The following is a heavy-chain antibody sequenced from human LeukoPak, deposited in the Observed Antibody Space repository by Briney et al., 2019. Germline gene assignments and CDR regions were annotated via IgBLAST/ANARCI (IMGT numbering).Heavy chain of an antibody. J-gene: IGHJ4*02. V-gene: IGHV3-74*01. CDR3: GRDRNYSIDY. D-gene: IGHD2-15*01. CDR1: GFTFRTTW. Sequence: GGSLRLSCAASGFTFRTTWMHWVRQAPGNGLVWVSRINTDGTTTYADSVQGRFTIFRGNTKNTLYLQMDSLRVEDTAVYYCGRDRNYSIDYWGQGTLVTVSS. CDR2: INTDGTT.